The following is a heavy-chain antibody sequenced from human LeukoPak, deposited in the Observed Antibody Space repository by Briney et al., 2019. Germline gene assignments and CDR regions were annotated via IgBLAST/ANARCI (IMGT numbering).Heavy chain of an antibody. CDR1: GFTFNNYW. CDR2: FNSDGSST. CDR3: ARESIAARYYYYAMDV. Sequence: GGSLRLSCAASGFTFNNYWMHWVRQAPGKGLVWVSRFNSDGSSTSYADSVKGRFTISRDNAKNTLYLQMNSLRAEDTAVYYCARESIAARYYYYAMDVWGQGTTVTVSS. J-gene: IGHJ6*02. V-gene: IGHV3-74*01. D-gene: IGHD6-6*01.